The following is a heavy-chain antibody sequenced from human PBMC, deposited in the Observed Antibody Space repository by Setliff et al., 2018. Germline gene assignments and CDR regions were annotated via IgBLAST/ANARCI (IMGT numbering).Heavy chain of an antibody. CDR3: ARHGLQFLEWLSAFDY. V-gene: IGHV4-38-2*01. D-gene: IGHD3-3*01. CDR1: GYSISSGYY. Sequence: PSETLSLTCAVSGYSISSGYYWGWIRQPPGKGLEWIGNIYHSGSTYYNPSLKSRVTISADTSKNQFSLKLTSVTAADTAVYYCARHGLQFLEWLSAFDYWGQGTLVTVSS. J-gene: IGHJ4*02. CDR2: IYHSGST.